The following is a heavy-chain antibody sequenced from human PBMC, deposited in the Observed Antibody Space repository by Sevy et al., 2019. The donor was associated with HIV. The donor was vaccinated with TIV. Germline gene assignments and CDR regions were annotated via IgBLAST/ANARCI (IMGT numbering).Heavy chain of an antibody. D-gene: IGHD2-2*01. CDR3: ARHIVVVPAAIRTRYGMDV. J-gene: IGHJ6*02. V-gene: IGHV5-10-1*01. CDR2: IDPSDSYT. Sequence: GESLKISCKGSGYSFTSYWISWVRQMPGKGLEWMGRIDPSDSYTNYSPPFQGHVTISADKSISTAYLQWSSLKASDTAMYYCARHIVVVPAAIRTRYGMDVWGQGTTVTVSS. CDR1: GYSFTSYW.